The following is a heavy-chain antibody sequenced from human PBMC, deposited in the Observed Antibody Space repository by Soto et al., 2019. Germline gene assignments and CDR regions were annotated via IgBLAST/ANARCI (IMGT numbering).Heavy chain of an antibody. D-gene: IGHD6-13*01. CDR1: GGTFSSYA. Sequence: GASVKVSCKASGGTFSSYAISWVRQAPGQGLEWMGGITPIFGTANYAQKFQGRVTITADESTSTAYMELSSLRCDDTAVYYCARDKERSSGWYFDYWGQGTLVTVS. V-gene: IGHV1-69*13. CDR2: ITPIFGTA. CDR3: ARDKERSSGWYFDY. J-gene: IGHJ4*02.